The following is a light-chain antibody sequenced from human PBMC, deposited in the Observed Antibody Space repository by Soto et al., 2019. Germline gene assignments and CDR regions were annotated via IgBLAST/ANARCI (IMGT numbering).Light chain of an antibody. CDR3: SSYTSSSTVV. Sequence: QSALTQPASVSGSPGQSITVSCTGTSSDVGGYNYVSWYQQHPGKAPKLMLYEISNRPSGVSDRFSGSKSGNTASLTISGLQAEDDADYYCSSYTSSSTVVFGGGTKVTVL. CDR2: EIS. CDR1: SSDVGGYNY. V-gene: IGLV2-14*01. J-gene: IGLJ3*02.